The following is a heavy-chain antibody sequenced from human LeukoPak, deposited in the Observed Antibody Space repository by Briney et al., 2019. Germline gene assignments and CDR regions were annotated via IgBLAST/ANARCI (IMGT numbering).Heavy chain of an antibody. V-gene: IGHV3-64*01. CDR2: ISSNGGST. CDR1: GFTFDDYA. J-gene: IGHJ3*02. D-gene: IGHD3-22*01. Sequence: PGRSLRLSCAASGFTFDDYAMHWVRQAPGKGLEYVSAISSNGGSTYYANSVKGRFTISRDNSKNTLYLQMGSLRAEDMAVYYCARWSKYYYDPGGAFDIWGQGTMVTVSS. CDR3: ARWSKYYYDPGGAFDI.